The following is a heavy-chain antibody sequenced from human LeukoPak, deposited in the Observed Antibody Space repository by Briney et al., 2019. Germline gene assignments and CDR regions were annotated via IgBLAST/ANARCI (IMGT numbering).Heavy chain of an antibody. CDR3: GRDRGYTYGLDY. CDR2: IYYSGTT. V-gene: IGHV4-30-4*01. Sequence: SSETLSLTCTVSGGSISSSDHYWSWIRQPPGKGLEWIGYIYYSGTTYYNPSLKSRVTISIDTSKNQFSLKLSSVTAADTAVYYCGRDRGYTYGLDYWGQGTLVTVSS. D-gene: IGHD5-18*01. J-gene: IGHJ4*02. CDR1: GGSISSSDHY.